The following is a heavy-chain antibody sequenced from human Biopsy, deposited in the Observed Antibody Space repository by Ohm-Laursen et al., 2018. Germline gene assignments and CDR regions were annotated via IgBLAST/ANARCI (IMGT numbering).Heavy chain of an antibody. CDR3: GNEVYGRDY. Sequence: SDTLSLTCVVFGRTFSDYRWTWIRQPPGKGLEWIGQINQSGGTNYNPSLKSRVTISADASKYEFSLRLTSVTAADTAVYFCGNEVYGRDYWGLGARVTVSS. CDR2: INQSGGT. CDR1: GRTFSDYR. D-gene: IGHD4-17*01. J-gene: IGHJ4*02. V-gene: IGHV4-34*08.